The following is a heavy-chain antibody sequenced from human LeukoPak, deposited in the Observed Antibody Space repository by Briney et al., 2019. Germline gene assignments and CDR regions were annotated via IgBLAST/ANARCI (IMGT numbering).Heavy chain of an antibody. CDR1: GFTFSSYA. CDR2: ISGSGGST. Sequence: PGGSLRLSCAASGFTFSSYAMSWVRQAPGKGLEWVSAISGSGGSTYYADSVKGRFTISRDNSKNTLYLQMNSLRAEDTAVYSRAKDPDYSDYTLDYWGQGTLVTVSS. CDR3: AKDPDYSDYTLDY. V-gene: IGHV3-23*01. D-gene: IGHD4-11*01. J-gene: IGHJ4*02.